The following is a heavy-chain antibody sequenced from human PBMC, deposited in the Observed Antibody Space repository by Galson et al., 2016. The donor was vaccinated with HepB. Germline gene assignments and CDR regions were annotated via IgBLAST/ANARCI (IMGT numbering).Heavy chain of an antibody. Sequence: SLRLSCAGSGFTFDNFAMGWVRQAPGKGLEWVSSIGGGPSDMYLADSVKGRFTISRDNSRKTMILQMNSLRAEDTAKYFCVKDSWSFNSVYDPFTDWGQGTVVTVSS. CDR1: GFTFDNFA. CDR3: VKDSWSFNSVYDPFTD. J-gene: IGHJ3*01. CDR2: IGGGPSDM. V-gene: IGHV3-23*01. D-gene: IGHD3-3*01.